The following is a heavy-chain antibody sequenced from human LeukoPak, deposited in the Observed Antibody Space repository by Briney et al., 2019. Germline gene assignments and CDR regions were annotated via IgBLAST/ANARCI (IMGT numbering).Heavy chain of an antibody. Sequence: GRSLRLSCAASGVTFSSYGMHWVRQAPAKGREWVAVIWYDGSNKYYADSVKGRFTISRDNSKNTLYLQMNSLRAEDTAVYYCARDQLLWFGELFHYYYYYGMDVWGQGTTVTVSS. CDR2: IWYDGSNK. D-gene: IGHD3-10*01. CDR1: GVTFSSYG. CDR3: ARDQLLWFGELFHYYYYYGMDV. J-gene: IGHJ6*02. V-gene: IGHV3-33*01.